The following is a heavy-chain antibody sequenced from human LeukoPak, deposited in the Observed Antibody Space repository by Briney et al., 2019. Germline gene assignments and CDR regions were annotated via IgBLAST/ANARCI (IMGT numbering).Heavy chain of an antibody. V-gene: IGHV4-4*07. CDR2: IYTSGST. CDR1: GGSISSYY. J-gene: IGHJ3*02. D-gene: IGHD5-24*01. CDR3: ARDLNVRDGYNHDVFDI. Sequence: SETLSLTCTVSGGSISSYYWGWIRQPAGKGLEWIGRIYTSGSTNYNPSLKSRVTILVDKSKNQFSLKLSSVTAADTAVYYCARDLNVRDGYNHDVFDIWGQGTMVTVSS.